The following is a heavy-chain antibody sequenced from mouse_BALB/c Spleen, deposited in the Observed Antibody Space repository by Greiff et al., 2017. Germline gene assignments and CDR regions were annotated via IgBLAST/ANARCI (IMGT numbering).Heavy chain of an antibody. CDR1: GFTFSSYA. Sequence: DVHLVESGGGLVKPGGSLKLSCAASGFTFSSYAMSWVRQTPEKRLEWVASISSGGSTYYPDSVKGRFTISRDNARNILYLQMSSLRSEDTAMYYCAREDFYYAMDYWGQGTSVTVSS. CDR3: AREDFYYAMDY. CDR2: ISSGGST. J-gene: IGHJ4*01. V-gene: IGHV5-6-5*01.